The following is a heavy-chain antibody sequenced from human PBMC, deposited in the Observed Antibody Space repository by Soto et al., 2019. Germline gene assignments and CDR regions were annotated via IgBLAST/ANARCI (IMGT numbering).Heavy chain of an antibody. V-gene: IGHV4-59*12. J-gene: IGHJ6*03. CDR2: IYYSGST. CDR3: ARERAYSGYEGYYYYYYMDV. Sequence: SETLSLTCTVSGGSISRYYWSWIRQPPGKGLEWIGYIYYSGSTNYNPSLKSRVTISVDTSKNQFSLKLSSVTAADTAVYYCARERAYSGYEGYYYYYYMDVWGKGTTVTVSS. D-gene: IGHD5-12*01. CDR1: GGSISRYY.